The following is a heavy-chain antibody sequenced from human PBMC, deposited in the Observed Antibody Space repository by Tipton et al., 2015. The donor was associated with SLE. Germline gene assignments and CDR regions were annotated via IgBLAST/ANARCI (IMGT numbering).Heavy chain of an antibody. J-gene: IGHJ6*02. CDR3: ARAKDYYDSSGLRPGAYYYYYGMDV. Sequence: GSLRLSCAASGFTFSTYSMNWVRQAPGKGLEWVSAMSGSSGDTYYADSVKGRFTISRDNAKKSLYLQMNSLRADDTAVYYCARAKDYYDSSGLRPGAYYYYYGMDVWGQGTTVTVSS. V-gene: IGHV3-21*01. CDR2: MSGSSGDT. D-gene: IGHD3-22*01. CDR1: GFTFSTYS.